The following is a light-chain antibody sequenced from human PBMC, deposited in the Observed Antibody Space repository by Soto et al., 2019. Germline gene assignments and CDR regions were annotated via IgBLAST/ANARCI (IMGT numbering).Light chain of an antibody. CDR3: MRALESPMYT. Sequence: DIVMTQSPLSLPVTPGEPASISCKSSQSLLHSNGYNYLDWYLQKPGQSPQLLIYLGSNRASGVHDRFSGRGSGTEVTLKVSRVEADDVGVYYCMRALESPMYTFVQGTELEIK. CDR1: QSLLHSNGYNY. CDR2: LGS. J-gene: IGKJ2*01. V-gene: IGKV2-28*01.